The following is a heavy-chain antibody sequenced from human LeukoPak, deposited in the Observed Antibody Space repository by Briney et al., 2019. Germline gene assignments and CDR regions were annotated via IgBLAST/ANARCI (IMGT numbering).Heavy chain of an antibody. CDR2: ISAYNGNT. V-gene: IGHV1-18*01. CDR1: GYTFTSYG. CDR3: ARVEREWGVYYYYMDV. Sequence: ASVKVSCKASGYTFTSYGISWVRQPPGQGLEWMGWISAYNGNTNYAQKLQGRVTMTTDTSTSTAYMELRSLRSDDTAVYYCARVEREWGVYYYYMDVWGKGTTVTVSS. D-gene: IGHD3-16*01. J-gene: IGHJ6*03.